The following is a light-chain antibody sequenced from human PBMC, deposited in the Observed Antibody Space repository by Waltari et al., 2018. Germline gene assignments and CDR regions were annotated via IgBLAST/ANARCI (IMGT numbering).Light chain of an antibody. Sequence: QSALTQPASVSGSPGQSITISCTGTSSDVGGYNYVSWYQQHPGKAPKLMIYDVSKRPSGVSNRVSGSKSGNTASLTISGLQAEDEADYYCSSYTSSSTLEVFGTGTKVTVL. CDR3: SSYTSSSTLEV. CDR1: SSDVGGYNY. V-gene: IGLV2-14*01. CDR2: DVS. J-gene: IGLJ1*01.